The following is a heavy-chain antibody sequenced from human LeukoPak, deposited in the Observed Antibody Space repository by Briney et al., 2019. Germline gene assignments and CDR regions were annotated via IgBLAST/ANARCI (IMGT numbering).Heavy chain of an antibody. CDR3: ARQYRGGLRITMIVVSGGAFDI. D-gene: IGHD3-22*01. Sequence: PSETLSLTCTVPGGSISSYYWSWIRQPPGKGLEWIGYIYYSGSTNYNPSLKSRVAISVDTSKNQFSLNLSSVTAADTALYYWARQYRGGLRITMIVVSGGAFDIWGQGTMVTVSS. CDR1: GGSISSYY. J-gene: IGHJ3*02. V-gene: IGHV4-59*08. CDR2: IYYSGST.